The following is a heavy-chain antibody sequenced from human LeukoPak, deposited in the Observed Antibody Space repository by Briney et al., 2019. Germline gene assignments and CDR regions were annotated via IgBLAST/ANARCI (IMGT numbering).Heavy chain of an antibody. CDR1: GFTFCDYY. V-gene: IGHV3-11*01. Sequence: GGSLRLSCAASGFTFCDYYMSWIRQAPGKGLEWVSYIGGSGTTIFYAHSVKGRFTISRDNAKNSLYLQMNSLRAEDAAVYYCARFAGSGSYYIDYWGQGTLITVSS. D-gene: IGHD3-10*01. J-gene: IGHJ4*02. CDR2: IGGSGTTI. CDR3: ARFAGSGSYYIDY.